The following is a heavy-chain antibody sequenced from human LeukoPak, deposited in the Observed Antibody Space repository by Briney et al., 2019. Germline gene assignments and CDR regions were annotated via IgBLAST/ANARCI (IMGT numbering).Heavy chain of an antibody. J-gene: IGHJ4*02. CDR2: LYSGGRT. CDR1: RLIVSNTY. V-gene: IGHV3-66*01. CDR3: ARDDSSGYYNY. Sequence: HPGGSLRLSCAASRLIVSNTYMSWVRQAPGKGLEWVSVLYSGGRTFYADSVSGRFTISRDNSKKTLYLQMNSLRAEDTAVYYCARDDSSGYYNYWGQGTLVTVSS. D-gene: IGHD3-22*01.